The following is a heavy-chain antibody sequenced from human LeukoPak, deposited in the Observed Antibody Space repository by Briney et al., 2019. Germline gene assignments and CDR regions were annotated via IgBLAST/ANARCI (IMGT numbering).Heavy chain of an antibody. Sequence: SETLSLTCTVSGGSISSYYWSWIRQPPGKELEWIGYIYYSGSTNYNPSLKSRVTISVDTSKNQFSLKLSSVTAADTAVYYCARENPSSGWYEYWGQGTLVTVSS. V-gene: IGHV4-59*01. J-gene: IGHJ4*02. CDR2: IYYSGST. D-gene: IGHD6-19*01. CDR1: GGSISSYY. CDR3: ARENPSSGWYEY.